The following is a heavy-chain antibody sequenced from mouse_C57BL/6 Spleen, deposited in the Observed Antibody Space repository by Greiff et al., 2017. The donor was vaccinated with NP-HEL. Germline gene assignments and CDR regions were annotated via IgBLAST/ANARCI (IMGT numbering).Heavy chain of an antibody. CDR1: GYAFSSSW. V-gene: IGHV1-82*01. CDR2: IYPGDGDT. J-gene: IGHJ2*01. Sequence: VKLQESGPELVKPGASVKISCKASGYAFSSSWMNWVKQRPGKGLEWIGRIYPGDGDTNYNGKFKGKATLTADKSSSTAYMQLSSLTSEDSAVYFCAIGYYGPDYWGQGTTLTVSS. CDR3: AIGYYGPDY. D-gene: IGHD1-1*01.